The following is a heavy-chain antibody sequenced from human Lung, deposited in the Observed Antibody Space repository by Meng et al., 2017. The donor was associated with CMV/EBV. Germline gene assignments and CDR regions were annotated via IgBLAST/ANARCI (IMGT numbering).Heavy chain of an antibody. D-gene: IGHD3-3*01. J-gene: IGHJ5*02. CDR1: GFPFSNSA. CDR2: IWYDGSNE. V-gene: IGHV3-33*06. Sequence: GGSLRLXCAASGAASGFPFSNSAMHWVRQAPGKGLQWVALIWYDGSNEYYADSVQGRFTISRDNSKNTLYLQMNSLRAEDTAVYYCAKGPTDFWSGYYIVSWGQGXLVTVSS. CDR3: AKGPTDFWSGYYIVS.